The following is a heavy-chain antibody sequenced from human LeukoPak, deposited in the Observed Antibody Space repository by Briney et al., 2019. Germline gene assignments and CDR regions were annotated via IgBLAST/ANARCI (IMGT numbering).Heavy chain of an antibody. D-gene: IGHD1-26*01. CDR2: ISSDGRNT. CDR3: ARDVGGSLDY. Sequence: WGSLRLSCAASGFTFSTYWMHWVRQAPGKGLVWVSRISSDGRNTIYADSVKGRFTISRDNAQNAVYLQMSSLRGEDTAVYYCARDVGGSLDYWGQGTLVTVSS. V-gene: IGHV3-74*01. CDR1: GFTFSTYW. J-gene: IGHJ4*02.